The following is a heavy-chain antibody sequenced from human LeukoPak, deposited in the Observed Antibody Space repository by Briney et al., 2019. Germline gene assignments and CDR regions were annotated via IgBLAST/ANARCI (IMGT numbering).Heavy chain of an antibody. J-gene: IGHJ3*02. CDR1: GFTVSTNH. CDR2: IYSGGSI. V-gene: IGHV3-53*01. CDR3: ARGSRVTTRLDAFDI. Sequence: GGSLRLSCAASGFTVSTNHMSWVRQTPGKGLEWVSTIYSGGSIYYADSVKGRFTISRDNSKNTLYLQMNNLRVEDTAVYYCARGSRVTTRLDAFDIWGQGTMVTVSS. D-gene: IGHD4-17*01.